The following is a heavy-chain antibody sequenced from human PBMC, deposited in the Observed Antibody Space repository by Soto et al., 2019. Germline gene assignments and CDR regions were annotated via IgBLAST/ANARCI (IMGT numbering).Heavy chain of an antibody. CDR1: GITLSNAW. J-gene: IGHJ4*02. D-gene: IGHD5-18*01. CDR3: ATPRPGTHGYGY. Sequence: EVQLVESGGGLVKPGGSLRLSCAASGITLSNAWMTSVRQAPGNGLEWVGRIKSKADGSTTEYGSPVKDRFIITRDDSENTLDLQMHSLKTEDTAVYYCATPRPGTHGYGYWGQGTLVTVSS. V-gene: IGHV3-15*01. CDR2: IKSKADGSTT.